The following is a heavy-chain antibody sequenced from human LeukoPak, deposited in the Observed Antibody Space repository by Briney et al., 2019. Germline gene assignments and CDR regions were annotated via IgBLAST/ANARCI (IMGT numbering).Heavy chain of an antibody. V-gene: IGHV4-34*01. CDR1: GGSFSGYY. Sequence: SETLSLTCAVYGGSFSGYYWSWIRQPPGKGLEWIGEINHSGSTNYNPSLKSRVTISVDTSKNQFSLKLSSVTAADTAVYYCARLAVDIDCWGQGTLVTVSS. D-gene: IGHD6-19*01. CDR2: INHSGST. J-gene: IGHJ4*02. CDR3: ARLAVDIDC.